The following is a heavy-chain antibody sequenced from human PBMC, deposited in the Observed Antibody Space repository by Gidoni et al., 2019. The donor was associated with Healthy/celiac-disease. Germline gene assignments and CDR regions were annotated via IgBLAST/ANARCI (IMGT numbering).Heavy chain of an antibody. Sequence: EVQLVESGGGLVKPGRSLRLSCTSSGFTFGDYAMSWFRQAPGKGLEWVGFIRSKAYGGTTEYAASVKGRFTISRDDSKSIAYLQMNSLKTEDTAVYYCTRDVEVYASLHSSKNYFDYWGQGTLVTVSS. D-gene: IGHD2-8*02. J-gene: IGHJ4*02. CDR3: TRDVEVYASLHSSKNYFDY. CDR1: GFTFGDYA. CDR2: IRSKAYGGTT. V-gene: IGHV3-49*05.